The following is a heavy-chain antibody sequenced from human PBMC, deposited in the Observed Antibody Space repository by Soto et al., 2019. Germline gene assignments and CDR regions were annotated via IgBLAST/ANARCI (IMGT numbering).Heavy chain of an antibody. CDR3: ARGYYAWGSQDEYYYSMDV. J-gene: IGHJ6*02. CDR1: GGSFIGYY. CDR2: INHSGST. D-gene: IGHD3-16*01. V-gene: IGHV4-34*01. Sequence: QVQLQQWGAGLFMPSETLALTCAVYGGSFIGYYWSGIRQPPGKGLEWIGEINHSGSTNYNPSPKSRVTISVDTSKNQFSLKLSSVTAADTAVYYCARGYYAWGSQDEYYYSMDVWGQGTTVTVSS.